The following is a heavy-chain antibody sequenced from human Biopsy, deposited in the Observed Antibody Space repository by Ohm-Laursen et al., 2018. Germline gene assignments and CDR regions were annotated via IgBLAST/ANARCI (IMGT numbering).Heavy chain of an antibody. V-gene: IGHV4-4*07. D-gene: IGHD3-16*01. CDR2: VDIRGHA. J-gene: IGHJ4*02. Sequence: SDTLSLTWAVSGGSIDTQSWIRQPAGKGLEWIGRVDIRGHADYSSSLRSRVTMSADASENQFSLKLTSVTAADTAVYFCARVKGEWPEYEFDKWGQGILVTVSS. CDR3: ARVKGEWPEYEFDK. CDR1: GGSIDTQS.